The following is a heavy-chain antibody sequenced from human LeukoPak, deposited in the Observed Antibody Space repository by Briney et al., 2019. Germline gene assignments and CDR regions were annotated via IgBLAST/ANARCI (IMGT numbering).Heavy chain of an antibody. CDR3: VRDFPYNGGSCLDY. Sequence: ASVKVSCKASGYTFTSYDINWVRQATGQGLEWMGWINPKSGDTIYAQKFQARVTMTRDTSITTAYTELSSLRSDDTAVYYCVRDFPYNGGSCLDYWGQGTLVLASS. J-gene: IGHJ4*02. CDR2: INPKSGDT. D-gene: IGHD2-8*01. CDR1: GYTFTSYD. V-gene: IGHV1-2*02.